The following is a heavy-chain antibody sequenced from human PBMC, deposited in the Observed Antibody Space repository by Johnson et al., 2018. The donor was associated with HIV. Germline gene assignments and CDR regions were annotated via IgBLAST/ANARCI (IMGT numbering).Heavy chain of an antibody. V-gene: IGHV3-30*04. Sequence: QVQLVESGGGLVKPGGSLRLSCAASGFTFSSYAMHWVRQAPGKGLEWVAVISYDGSNKYYADSVKGRFTISRDNSKNTLYLQMNSLRAEDTAVYYCARGLAADAFDIWGRGTMVTVSS. CDR2: ISYDGSNK. J-gene: IGHJ3*02. D-gene: IGHD6-13*01. CDR1: GFTFSSYA. CDR3: ARGLAADAFDI.